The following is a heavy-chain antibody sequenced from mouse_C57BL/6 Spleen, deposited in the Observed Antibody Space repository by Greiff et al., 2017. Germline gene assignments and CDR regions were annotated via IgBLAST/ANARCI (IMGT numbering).Heavy chain of an antibody. D-gene: IGHD1-1*01. CDR2: INPNNGGT. Sequence: VQLQQSGPELVKPGASVKIPCKASGYTFTDYNMDWVKQSHGKSLEWIGDINPNNGGTIYNQKFKGKATLTVDKSSSTAYMELRSLTSEDTAVYYCARSGSSYLYYFDYWGQGTTLTVSS. V-gene: IGHV1-18*01. CDR1: GYTFTDYN. CDR3: ARSGSSYLYYFDY. J-gene: IGHJ2*01.